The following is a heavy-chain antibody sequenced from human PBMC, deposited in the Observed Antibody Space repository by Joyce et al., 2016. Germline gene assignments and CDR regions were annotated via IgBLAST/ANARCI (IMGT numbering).Heavy chain of an antibody. CDR2: IANDGNKK. Sequence: QVQLVESGGGVVQPGRSLRLSCAASGFTFSNYGMHWVRQDPGNGLEWVAVIANDGNKKYYADSVKGRFTISRDNSKNTLYLQMNSLRAEDTAVYYCAKRYDYVDYWGQGTLVTVSS. V-gene: IGHV3-30*18. J-gene: IGHJ4*02. CDR3: AKRYDYVDY. CDR1: GFTFSNYG. D-gene: IGHD3-16*01.